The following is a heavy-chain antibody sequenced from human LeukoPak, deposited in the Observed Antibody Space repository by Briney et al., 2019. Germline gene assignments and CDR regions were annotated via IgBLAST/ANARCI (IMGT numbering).Heavy chain of an antibody. J-gene: IGHJ4*02. V-gene: IGHV3-53*05. CDR2: IYSGGST. CDR1: GFTVSSNY. D-gene: IGHD6-19*01. Sequence: TGGSLRLSCAASGFTVSSNYMSWVRQAPGKGLEWVSVIYSGGSTYYADSVKGRFTISRDNSKNTLYLQMNSLRAEDTALYYCAKDIRATSVAGTSGFDNWGQGTLVTVSS. CDR3: AKDIRATSVAGTSGFDN.